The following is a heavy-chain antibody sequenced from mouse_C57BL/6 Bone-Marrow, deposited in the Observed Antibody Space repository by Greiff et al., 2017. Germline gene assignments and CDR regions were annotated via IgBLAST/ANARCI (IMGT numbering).Heavy chain of an antibody. D-gene: IGHD1-1*01. V-gene: IGHV2-9-1*01. J-gene: IGHJ2*01. CDR2: IWTGVGT. CDR3: SRSGYYYGSSDGDIDY. Sequence: QVQLKQSGPGLVAPSQSLSITCTVSGFSLTSYAISWVRQPPGKGLEWLGVIWTGVGTNYNSALKSRLGISKDNANSQVCLKMNRLRTDDAAGYYCSRSGYYYGSSDGDIDYWGQGTTLTVSS. CDR1: GFSLTSYA.